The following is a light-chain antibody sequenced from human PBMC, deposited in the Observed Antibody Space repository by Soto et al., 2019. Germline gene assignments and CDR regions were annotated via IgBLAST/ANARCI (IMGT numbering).Light chain of an antibody. Sequence: QSVLTQPPSASGTPGQRVTISCSGSSSNIGRNTVNWYQQLPGTAPKLLIYSNNQRPSGVPDRFSGSKSGTSASLAISGLQSEDEADDYCAAWDDSLNGRVFGGGTKLTVL. J-gene: IGLJ3*02. CDR3: AAWDDSLNGRV. CDR2: SNN. V-gene: IGLV1-44*01. CDR1: SSNIGRNT.